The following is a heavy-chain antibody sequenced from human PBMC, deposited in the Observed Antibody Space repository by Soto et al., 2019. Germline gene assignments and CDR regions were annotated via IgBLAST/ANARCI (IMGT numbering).Heavy chain of an antibody. J-gene: IGHJ6*02. Sequence: SETLSLTCAVYGGSFSGYYWSWIRQPPGKGLEWIGEINHSGSTNYNPSLKSRVTISVDTSKNQFSLKLSSVTAADTAVYYCARGGDHDGSGSYYNSYYYYGMDVWGQGTTVTVSS. D-gene: IGHD3-10*01. CDR3: ARGGDHDGSGSYYNSYYYYGMDV. CDR1: GGSFSGYY. V-gene: IGHV4-34*01. CDR2: INHSGST.